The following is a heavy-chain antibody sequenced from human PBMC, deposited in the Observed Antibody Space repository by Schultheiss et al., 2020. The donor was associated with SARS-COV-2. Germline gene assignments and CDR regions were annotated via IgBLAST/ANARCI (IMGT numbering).Heavy chain of an antibody. CDR1: GYTFTSYY. D-gene: IGHD2-2*01. V-gene: IGHV1-2*02. CDR3: ARGYCSSTSCYGAFDI. J-gene: IGHJ3*02. Sequence: ASVKVSCKASGYTFTSYYMHWVRQAPGQGLEWMGWINPNSGGTNYAQKFQGRVTMTRDTSTSTAYMELRSLRSDDTAVYYCARGYCSSTSCYGAFDIWGQGTMVTVSS. CDR2: INPNSGGT.